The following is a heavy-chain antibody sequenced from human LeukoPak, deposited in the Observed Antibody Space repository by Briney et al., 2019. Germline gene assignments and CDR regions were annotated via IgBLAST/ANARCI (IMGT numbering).Heavy chain of an antibody. CDR3: ARDRLGGDLTGESLY. CDR2: IGAYNGNT. V-gene: IGHV1-18*01. J-gene: IGHJ4*02. D-gene: IGHD4-17*01. Sequence: AAVTVSFKASGYPFYNFGLTWVRQAPGQGLEWMGWIGAYNGNTHYAQKFRGRLTMTTDTSTTTAYLELRSLKSDDTAVYYCARDRLGGDLTGESLYWGQGTLVTVSS. CDR1: GYPFYNFG.